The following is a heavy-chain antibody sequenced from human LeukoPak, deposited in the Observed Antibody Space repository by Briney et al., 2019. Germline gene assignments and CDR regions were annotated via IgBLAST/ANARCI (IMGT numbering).Heavy chain of an antibody. CDR2: INTDGRST. V-gene: IGHV3-74*01. CDR3: ATDLTGSFDY. J-gene: IGHJ4*02. D-gene: IGHD3-9*01. Sequence: PGGSLRLSCAASGFIFSSYWMHWVRHGPGKGLVWVSGINTDGRSTFYADSVKGRFTISRDNAKNTLYLQMNSLRAEDTAVYYCATDLTGSFDYWGQGTLVTVFS. CDR1: GFIFSSYW.